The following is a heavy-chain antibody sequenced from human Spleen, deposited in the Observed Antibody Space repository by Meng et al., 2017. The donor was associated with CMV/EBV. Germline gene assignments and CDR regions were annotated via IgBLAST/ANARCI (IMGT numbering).Heavy chain of an antibody. CDR3: ARTRSSGSGSYSGAAYDAFDI. CDR1: GYSFTTYW. Sequence: GGSLRLSCKGSGYSFTTYWIGWVRQMPGKGLEWMGVIYPGHSHTIYSPSFQGQVGISADKSINTAYLQWSSLKASDTAMYYCARTRSSGSGSYSGAAYDAFDIWGQGTMVTVS. V-gene: IGHV5-51*01. J-gene: IGHJ3*02. D-gene: IGHD3-10*01. CDR2: IYPGHSHT.